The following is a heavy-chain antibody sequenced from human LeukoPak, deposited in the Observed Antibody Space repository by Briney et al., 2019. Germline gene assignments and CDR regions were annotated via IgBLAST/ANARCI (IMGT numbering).Heavy chain of an antibody. V-gene: IGHV1-69*02. CDR3: ASLGSSKEWRESFDY. J-gene: IGHJ4*02. CDR2: IIPIFGIA. D-gene: IGHD2-2*01. Sequence: SVKVSCKASGYTFTSYYMHWVRQAPGQGLEWMGRIIPIFGIANYAQKFQGRVTITADKSTSTAYMELSSLRSEDTAVYYCASLGSSKEWRESFDYRGQGTLVTVSS. CDR1: GYTFTSYY.